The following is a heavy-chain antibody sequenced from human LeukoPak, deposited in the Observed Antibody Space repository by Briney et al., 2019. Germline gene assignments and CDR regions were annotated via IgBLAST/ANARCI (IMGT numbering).Heavy chain of an antibody. CDR2: INPNSGGT. CDR3: ARDRVIAVAGTLLSY. J-gene: IGHJ4*02. V-gene: IGHV1-2*02. D-gene: IGHD6-19*01. Sequence: ASVKVSCKASGYTFTGYYMHWVRQAPGQGLEXXXXINPNSGGTNYAQKFQGRVTMTRDTSISTAYMELSRLRSDDTAVYYCARDRVIAVAGTLLSYWGQGTLVTVSS. CDR1: GYTFTGYY.